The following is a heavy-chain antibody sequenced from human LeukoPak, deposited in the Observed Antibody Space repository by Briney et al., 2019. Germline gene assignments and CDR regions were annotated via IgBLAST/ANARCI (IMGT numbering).Heavy chain of an antibody. J-gene: IGHJ4*02. Sequence: ASVKVSCKASGYTFTSYYMHWVRQAPGQGLEWMGIINPSGGSTSYAQKFQGRVTMTRDTSTSTVYMELSSLRSEDTAVYYCARDRRYYYDSSGYYPALWGQGTLVTVPS. CDR3: ARDRRYYYDSSGYYPAL. CDR1: GYTFTSYY. D-gene: IGHD3-22*01. CDR2: INPSGGST. V-gene: IGHV1-46*01.